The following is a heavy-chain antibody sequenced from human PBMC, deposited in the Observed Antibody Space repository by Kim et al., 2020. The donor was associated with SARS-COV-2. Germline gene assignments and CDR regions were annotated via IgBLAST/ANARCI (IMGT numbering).Heavy chain of an antibody. CDR1: GYTFTSYY. CDR3: ARDLGSYYYYYYGMDV. V-gene: IGHV1-46*01. CDR2: INPSGGST. Sequence: ASVKVSCKASGYTFTSYYMHWVRQAPGQGLEWMGIINPSGGSTSYAQKFQGRVTMTRDTSTSTVYMELSSLRSEDTAVYYCARDLGSYYYYYYGMDVWGQGTTVTVSS. D-gene: IGHD1-26*01. J-gene: IGHJ6*02.